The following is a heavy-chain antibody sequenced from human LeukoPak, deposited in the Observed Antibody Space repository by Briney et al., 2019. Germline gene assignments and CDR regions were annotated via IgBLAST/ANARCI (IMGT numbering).Heavy chain of an antibody. CDR1: GFTFSSYS. J-gene: IGHJ4*02. CDR2: IRYDGSNK. Sequence: PGGSLRLSCAASGFTFSSYSMNWVRQAPGKGLEWVAFIRYDGSNKYYADSVKGRFTISRDNSKNTLYLQMNSLRAEDTAVYYCAKGRGYSYGYAVDYWGQGTLVTVSS. D-gene: IGHD5-18*01. CDR3: AKGRGYSYGYAVDY. V-gene: IGHV3-30*02.